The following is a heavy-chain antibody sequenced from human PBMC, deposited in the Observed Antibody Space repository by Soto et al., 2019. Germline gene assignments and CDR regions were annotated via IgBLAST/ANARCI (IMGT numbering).Heavy chain of an antibody. CDR3: ARDRYSFQRRIAADGSVLGY. CDR1: GFTFSSYA. Sequence: QVQLVESGGGVVQPGRSLRLSCAASGFTFSSYAMHWVRQAPGKGLEWVAVISYDGSNKYYADSVKGRFTISRDNSKNTLYLQMNSLRAEDTAVYYCARDRYSFQRRIAADGSVLGYWGQGTLVTVSS. CDR2: ISYDGSNK. V-gene: IGHV3-30-3*01. D-gene: IGHD6-13*01. J-gene: IGHJ4*02.